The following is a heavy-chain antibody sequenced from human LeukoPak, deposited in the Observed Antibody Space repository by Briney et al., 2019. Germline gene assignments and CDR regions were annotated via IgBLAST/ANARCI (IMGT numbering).Heavy chain of an antibody. CDR2: ISDTGNT. V-gene: IGHV3-23*01. J-gene: IGHJ4*02. CDR1: GFTLSSYA. CDR3: AKAPVTTCRGAFCYPFDY. D-gene: IGHD2-15*01. Sequence: GGSLRLSCAASGFTLSSYAMSWGRQAPGKGLEWVSAISDTGNTYHADSVKGRFTISRDSSKNTLFLQMNRLRPEDAAVYYCAKAPVTTCRGAFCYPFDYWGLGTLVTVSS.